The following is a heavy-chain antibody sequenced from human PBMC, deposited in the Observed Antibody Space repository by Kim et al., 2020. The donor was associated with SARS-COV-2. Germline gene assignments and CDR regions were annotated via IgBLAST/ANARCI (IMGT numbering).Heavy chain of an antibody. D-gene: IGHD6-13*01. CDR1: GGSISSSSYY. J-gene: IGHJ2*01. V-gene: IGHV4-39*01. Sequence: SETLSLTCTVSGGSISSSSYYWGWIRQPPGKRLEWIGSIYYSGSTYYNPSLKSRVTISVDTSKNQFSLKLSSVTAADTAVYYCARQFGEYGSSWYRELIPNWYFDLWGRGTLVTVSS. CDR3: ARQFGEYGSSWYRELIPNWYFDL. CDR2: IYYSGST.